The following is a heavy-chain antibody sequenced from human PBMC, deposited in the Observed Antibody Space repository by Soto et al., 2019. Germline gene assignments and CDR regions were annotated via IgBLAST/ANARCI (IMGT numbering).Heavy chain of an antibody. Sequence: GGSLRLSCAASGFTFSSYWMSWVRQSPGKGLEWVANIKQDGSEKYYVDSVKGRFTISRDNAKNSLYLQMNSLRAEDTAVYYCARDDSADSSSWYRYYYYGMDVWGQGTTVTVSS. CDR2: IKQDGSEK. V-gene: IGHV3-7*03. CDR3: ARDDSADSSSWYRYYYYGMDV. CDR1: GFTFSSYW. J-gene: IGHJ6*02. D-gene: IGHD6-13*01.